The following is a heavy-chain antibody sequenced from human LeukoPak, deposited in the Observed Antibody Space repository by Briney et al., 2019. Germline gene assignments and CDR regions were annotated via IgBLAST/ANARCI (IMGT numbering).Heavy chain of an antibody. CDR2: ISSSSSYI. CDR3: AREYGSGSYDGDY. J-gene: IGHJ4*02. D-gene: IGHD3-10*01. CDR1: GFTFSSYS. Sequence: GGSLRLSCAASGFTFSSYSMNWVRQAPGKGLEWVSSISSSSSYIYYADSVKDRFTISRDNAKNSLYLQMNSLRAEDTAVYYYAREYGSGSYDGDYWGQGTLVTVSS. V-gene: IGHV3-21*01.